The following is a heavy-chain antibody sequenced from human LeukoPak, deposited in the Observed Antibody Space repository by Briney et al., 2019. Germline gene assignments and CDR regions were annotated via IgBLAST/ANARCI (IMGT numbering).Heavy chain of an antibody. J-gene: IGHJ4*02. Sequence: GESLKISCKGSGYSFTSYWSGWGRQMPGKGLRGRGRFPPGDSYTRYSPSFQGQVTISADKSSSTAYLQWSSLKASDTAMYYCARHLVADGYKGGSDWGQGTLVTVSS. CDR3: ARHLVADGYKGGSD. CDR2: FPPGDSYT. CDR1: GYSFTSYW. D-gene: IGHD5-24*01. V-gene: IGHV5-51*01.